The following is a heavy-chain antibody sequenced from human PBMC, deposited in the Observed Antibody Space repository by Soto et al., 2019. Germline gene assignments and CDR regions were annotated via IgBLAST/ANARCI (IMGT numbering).Heavy chain of an antibody. V-gene: IGHV3-30-3*01. Sequence: GGSLRLSCAASGFTFSSYAIHWVRQAPGKGLEWVTIISKDGNSKHYADSVKGRFTISRDNSKNTLFLQMNSLRAEDTAVYYCARDPQGSYCYIDYWGQGTPVTVSS. CDR2: ISKDGNSK. J-gene: IGHJ4*02. D-gene: IGHD3-10*01. CDR3: ARDPQGSYCYIDY. CDR1: GFTFSSYA.